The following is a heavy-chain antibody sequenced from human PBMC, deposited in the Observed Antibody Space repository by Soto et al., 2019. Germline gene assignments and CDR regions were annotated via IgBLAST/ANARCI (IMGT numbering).Heavy chain of an antibody. CDR3: ARRGGSSSGYYYYAMDV. D-gene: IGHD6-6*01. Sequence: SETLSLTCSVSSDSMNSGGYYWSWIRHHPGKGLEWIGYIYSNGDTYYNPSLKSRVTISVDTSKNQFSLNLTSVTAADTAVYYCARRGGSSSGYYYYAMDVWGRGTTVTVSS. CDR2: IYSNGDT. V-gene: IGHV4-31*03. CDR1: SDSMNSGGYY. J-gene: IGHJ6*02.